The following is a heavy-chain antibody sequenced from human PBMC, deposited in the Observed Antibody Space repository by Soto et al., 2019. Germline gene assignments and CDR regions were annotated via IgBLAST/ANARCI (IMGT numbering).Heavy chain of an antibody. D-gene: IGHD3-16*02. CDR1: GYTFTSYG. CDR2: ISAYNGNT. Sequence: GASVKVSCKASGYTFTSYGISWVRQAPGQGLEWMGWISAYNGNTNYAQKLQGRVTMTTDTSTSTAYMELRSLRSDDTAVYYCAREEEGSGSYSDYDYIWGSYPDYWGQGTLVTVSS. J-gene: IGHJ4*02. V-gene: IGHV1-18*01. CDR3: AREEEGSGSYSDYDYIWGSYPDY.